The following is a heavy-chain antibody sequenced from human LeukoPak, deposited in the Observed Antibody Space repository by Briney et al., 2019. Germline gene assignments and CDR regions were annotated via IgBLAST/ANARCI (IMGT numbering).Heavy chain of an antibody. CDR3: AQYCSGGGCWSYYYYGMDV. CDR1: GFTFSNYA. CDR2: ISGSGGDT. J-gene: IGHJ6*02. D-gene: IGHD2-15*01. Sequence: QSGVSLRLSCTASGFTFSNYAMNWVRQAPGRGLEWVSTISGSGGDTYYADSVKGRFTISRDNSENTLFLLMNSLRAEGTAVYYCAQYCSGGGCWSYYYYGMDVWGQGTTVTVSS. V-gene: IGHV3-23*01.